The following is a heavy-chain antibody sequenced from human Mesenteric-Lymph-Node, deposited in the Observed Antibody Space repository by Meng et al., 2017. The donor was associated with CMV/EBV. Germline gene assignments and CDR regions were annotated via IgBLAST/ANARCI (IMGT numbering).Heavy chain of an antibody. CDR3: ARDRWIAAAGNYYYYGMDV. Sequence: GESLKISCAASGFTFDDYGMSWVRQAPGKGLEWVSGINWNGGRTGYADSVKGRFTISRDNAKNSLYLQMNSLRAEDTALYYCARDRWIAAAGNYYYYGMDVWGQGTTVTVSS. D-gene: IGHD6-13*01. CDR1: GFTFDDYG. V-gene: IGHV3-20*04. J-gene: IGHJ6*02. CDR2: INWNGGRT.